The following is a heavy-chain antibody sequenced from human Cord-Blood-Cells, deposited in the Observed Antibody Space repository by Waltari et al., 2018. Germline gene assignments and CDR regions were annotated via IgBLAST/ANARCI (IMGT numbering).Heavy chain of an antibody. V-gene: IGHV3-30*03. J-gene: IGHJ4*02. CDR2: ISYDGSNK. D-gene: IGHD1-26*01. Sequence: QVQPVESGGGVVQPGRSLRLSCAASGFTFSSYGMHWVRQAPGKGLEWVAVISYDGSNKYYADSVKGRFTISRDNSKNTLYLQMNSLRAEDTAVYYCASGSYYFDYWGQGTLVTVSS. CDR1: GFTFSSYG. CDR3: ASGSYYFDY.